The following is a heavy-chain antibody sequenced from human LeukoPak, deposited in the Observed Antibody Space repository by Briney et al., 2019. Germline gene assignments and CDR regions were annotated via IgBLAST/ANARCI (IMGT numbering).Heavy chain of an antibody. J-gene: IGHJ6*02. D-gene: IGHD6-19*01. CDR1: GFTFSSYG. CDR3: AKDWGSSGSYYYYYGMDV. CDR2: ISYDGSNK. Sequence: GGSLRLSCAASGFTFSSYGMHWVRQAPGKGLEWVAVISYDGSNKYYADSVKGRFTISRDNSKNTLYLQTNSLRAEDTAVYYCAKDWGSSGSYYYYYGMDVWGQGTTVTVSS. V-gene: IGHV3-30*18.